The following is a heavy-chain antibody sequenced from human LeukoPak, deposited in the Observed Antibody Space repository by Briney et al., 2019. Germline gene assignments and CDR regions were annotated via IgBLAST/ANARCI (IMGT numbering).Heavy chain of an antibody. Sequence: SETLSLTCTVSGGSIDNNHWTWIRQPPGKGLEWIGDIYYSGITSYNPSLKSRVTISVDTSKSQFSLKLTSVTAADTAVYFCARRSSGTHFFDHWGQGTLVTVSS. J-gene: IGHJ4*02. CDR2: IYYSGIT. CDR1: GGSIDNNH. V-gene: IGHV4-59*08. CDR3: ARRSSGTHFFDH. D-gene: IGHD1-26*01.